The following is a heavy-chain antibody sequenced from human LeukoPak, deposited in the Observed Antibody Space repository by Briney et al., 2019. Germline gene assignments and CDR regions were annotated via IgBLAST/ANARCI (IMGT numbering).Heavy chain of an antibody. CDR1: GGTFSSYA. CDR2: IIPIFGTA. D-gene: IGHD6-13*01. Sequence: GASVKVSCKASGGTFSSYAISWVRHAPGQGLEWMGGIIPIFGTANYAQKFQGRVTITTDESTSTAYMELSSLRSEDTAVYYCARGEQQRGPGNPLNWFDPWGQGTLVTVSS. CDR3: ARGEQQRGPGNPLNWFDP. J-gene: IGHJ5*02. V-gene: IGHV1-69*05.